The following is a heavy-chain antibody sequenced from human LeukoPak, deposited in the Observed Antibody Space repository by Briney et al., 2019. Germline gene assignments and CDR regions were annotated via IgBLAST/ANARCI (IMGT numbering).Heavy chain of an antibody. V-gene: IGHV4-59*01. D-gene: IGHD5-24*01. CDR3: ARDNRGDGYNLDAFDI. CDR2: IYYSGST. Sequence: SETLSLTCTVSGGSISSYYWSWIRQPPGKGLEWIGYIYYSGSTNYNPSLKSRVTISVDTSKNQFSLKLSSVTSADTAVYYCARDNRGDGYNLDAFDIWGQGTMVTVSS. J-gene: IGHJ3*02. CDR1: GGSISSYY.